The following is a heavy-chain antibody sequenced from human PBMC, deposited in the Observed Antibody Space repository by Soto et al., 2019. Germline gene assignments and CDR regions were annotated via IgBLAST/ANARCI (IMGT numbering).Heavy chain of an antibody. V-gene: IGHV1-46*02. Sequence: GASVKVSCKPSGYTFNTYCLHWVRQAPGQALEWMGVIHPSGGGTTYAQKFLGRVTVTRDTSTSTVFMELSSLRSDDTAVYYCARGGHIVVVTASFDYWGQGTLVTVSS. CDR1: GYTFNTYC. D-gene: IGHD2-21*02. J-gene: IGHJ4*02. CDR3: ARGGHIVVVTASFDY. CDR2: IHPSGGGT.